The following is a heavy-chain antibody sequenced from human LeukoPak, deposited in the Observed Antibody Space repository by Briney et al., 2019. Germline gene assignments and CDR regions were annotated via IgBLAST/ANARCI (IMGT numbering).Heavy chain of an antibody. CDR3: AKRAFQYYDFWSGYYGGPQDPPNWFDP. J-gene: IGHJ5*02. CDR1: GFTFSSYY. CDR2: IYSGGDT. V-gene: IGHV3-53*01. Sequence: GGSLRLSCAASGFTFSSYYMNWVRQAPGKGPEWLSVIYSGGDTYYADSVKGRFTISRDNSKNMVYLQMNSLRAEDTAVYYCAKRAFQYYDFWSGYYGGPQDPPNWFDPWGQGTLVTVSS. D-gene: IGHD3-3*01.